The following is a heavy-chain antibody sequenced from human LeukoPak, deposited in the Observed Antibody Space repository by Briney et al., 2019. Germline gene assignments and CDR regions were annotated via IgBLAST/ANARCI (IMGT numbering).Heavy chain of an antibody. CDR2: VGGSGRSI. CDR3: ARDSIPAADNYFDY. J-gene: IGHJ4*02. V-gene: IGHV3-23*01. CDR1: GFTFSNYA. D-gene: IGHD6-13*01. Sequence: GGSLRLSCVASGFTFSNYAMSWVRQAPGKGLEWVSYVGGSGRSIFYADSVKGRFTISRDNSKNTLYLQMNSLRAEDTAVYYCARDSIPAADNYFDYWGQGTLVTVSS.